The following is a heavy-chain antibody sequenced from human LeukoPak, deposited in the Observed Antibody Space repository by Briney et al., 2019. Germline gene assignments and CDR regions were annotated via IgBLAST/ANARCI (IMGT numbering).Heavy chain of an antibody. D-gene: IGHD1-20*01. Sequence: SETPSLTCAVSGYSINSGYYWGWIRQPPGKGLEWIGSIYHSGSTYYNPSLKSRVTISVDTSKNQFSLKLSSVTAADTALYYCARNRITGTSENWFDPWGQGTLVTVSS. CDR1: GYSINSGYY. CDR2: IYHSGST. J-gene: IGHJ5*02. V-gene: IGHV4-38-2*01. CDR3: ARNRITGTSENWFDP.